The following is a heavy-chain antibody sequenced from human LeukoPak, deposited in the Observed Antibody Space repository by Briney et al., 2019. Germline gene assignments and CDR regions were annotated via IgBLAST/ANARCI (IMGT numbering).Heavy chain of an antibody. Sequence: GGSLRLSCVASGFTFTSYAMTWVRQAPGKGLEWVSTISGSGDSTYYADSVKGRFTISRDNSKNTLYLQMNSLRAEDTAVYYCAKGGGRAASYYGMDVWGQGTTVTVSS. J-gene: IGHJ6*02. CDR3: AKGGGRAASYYGMDV. CDR2: ISGSGDST. V-gene: IGHV3-23*01. D-gene: IGHD5-24*01. CDR1: GFTFTSYA.